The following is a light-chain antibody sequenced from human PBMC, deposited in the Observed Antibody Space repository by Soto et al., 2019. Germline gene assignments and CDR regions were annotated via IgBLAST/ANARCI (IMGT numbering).Light chain of an antibody. CDR1: QSVLYSSNNKNY. CDR2: WAS. Sequence: DIVMTQSPDSLAVSLGERATINCKSSQSVLYSSNNKNYLAWYQQKPGQPPKLLIYWASTLESGVPDRFSGSGSGTDFTLTISSLQAEDVAVYYCQQYYSTPPAFCQGTKVEIK. CDR3: QQYYSTPPA. V-gene: IGKV4-1*01. J-gene: IGKJ1*01.